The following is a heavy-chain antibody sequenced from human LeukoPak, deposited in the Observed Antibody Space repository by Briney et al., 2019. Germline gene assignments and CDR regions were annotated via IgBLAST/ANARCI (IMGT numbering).Heavy chain of an antibody. D-gene: IGHD4-17*01. CDR1: GFTFSSYA. Sequence: GGSLRLSCAASGFTFSSYAMHWVRQAPGKGLEYVSAISSNGGTTYYANSVKGRFTISRDNSKNTLYLQMSSLRAEDMAVYYCATLGLTVRHYGDYVSDAFDIWGQERMVTVSS. J-gene: IGHJ3*02. V-gene: IGHV3-64*01. CDR3: ATLGLTVRHYGDYVSDAFDI. CDR2: ISSNGGTT.